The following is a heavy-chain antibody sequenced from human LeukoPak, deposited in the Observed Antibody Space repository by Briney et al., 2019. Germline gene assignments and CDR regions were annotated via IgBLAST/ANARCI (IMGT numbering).Heavy chain of an antibody. D-gene: IGHD5-12*01. CDR1: GGSFSGYY. Sequence: ETLSLTCAVYGGSFSGYYWSWVRQAPGKGLEWVSAISGSGGSTYYADSVKGRFTISRDNSKNTLYLQMNSLRAEDTAVYYCDTTWIYDYWGQGTLVTVSS. V-gene: IGHV3-23*01. J-gene: IGHJ4*02. CDR3: DTTWIYDY. CDR2: ISGSGGST.